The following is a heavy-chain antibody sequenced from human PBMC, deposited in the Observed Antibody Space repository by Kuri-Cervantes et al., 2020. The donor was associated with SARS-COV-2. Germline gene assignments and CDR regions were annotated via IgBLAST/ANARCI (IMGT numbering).Heavy chain of an antibody. CDR1: GYTFTTYD. D-gene: IGHD3-9*01. CDR2: MNPNNGNT. V-gene: IGHV1-8*01. J-gene: IGHJ4*02. CDR3: AASPAVLTGYFPLYY. Sequence: ASVKVSCKASGYTFTTYDINWVRQATGQGLEWMGWMNPNNGNTGYAQKFQGRVTMTEDTSTDTAYMELSSLRSEDTAVYYCAASPAVLTGYFPLYYWGQGTLVTVSS.